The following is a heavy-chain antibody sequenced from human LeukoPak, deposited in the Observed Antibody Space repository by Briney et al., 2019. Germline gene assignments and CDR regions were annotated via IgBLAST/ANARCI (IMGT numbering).Heavy chain of an antibody. Sequence: SETLSLTCTVSGGSISSYYWSWIRQPPGKGLEWIGYIYYSGSTNYKPSLKSRVTISVDTSKNQFSLKLSSVTAADTAVYYCARGGGVSFWGSYRIDYWGQGTLVTVSS. CDR3: ARGGGVSFWGSYRIDY. CDR1: GGSISSYY. D-gene: IGHD3-16*02. J-gene: IGHJ4*02. CDR2: IYYSGST. V-gene: IGHV4-59*01.